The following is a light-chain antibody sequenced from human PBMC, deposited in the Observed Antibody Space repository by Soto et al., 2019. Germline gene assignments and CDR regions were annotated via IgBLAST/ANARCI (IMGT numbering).Light chain of an antibody. J-gene: IGKJ5*01. CDR1: QSISSW. Sequence: IQMTQSASTLSASLGDGVTTTCGASQSISSWLAWYQHKPGKAPNPLIYDASSLKSGVPARFSGVASGTESTLTISSLKPDDFATYYCQQYNTYSTFGQGTRLEIK. CDR2: DAS. V-gene: IGKV1-5*01. CDR3: QQYNTYST.